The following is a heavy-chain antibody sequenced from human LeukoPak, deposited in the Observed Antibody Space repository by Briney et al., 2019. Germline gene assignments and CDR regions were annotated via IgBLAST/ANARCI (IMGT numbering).Heavy chain of an antibody. D-gene: IGHD4-17*01. V-gene: IGHV1-2*02. CDR3: ASVPIIRDYDFNWFDP. J-gene: IGHJ5*02. CDR1: GYTFTGYY. CDR2: INPNSGGT. Sequence: ASVKVSCKASGYTFTGYYMHWVGQAPGQGLEGMGWINPNSGGTNNTNNSQGRVTMSRDTSISTTYMELRRLRSEDAAVYSCASVPIIRDYDFNWFDPWGQGTLVTVSS.